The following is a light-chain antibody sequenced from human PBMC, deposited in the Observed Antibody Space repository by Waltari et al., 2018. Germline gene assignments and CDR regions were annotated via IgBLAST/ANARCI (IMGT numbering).Light chain of an antibody. Sequence: DVQMTQSPSSLSASVVDRVTITCRASQTVYQYVNWYQQRQGQVPRLLIYTASTLQSGVPSRFSGSGSGTDFTLTITGLQPEDVGIYYCQQTSRTPLTFGGGTKVELK. CDR1: QTVYQY. V-gene: IGKV1-39*01. CDR3: QQTSRTPLT. CDR2: TAS. J-gene: IGKJ4*01.